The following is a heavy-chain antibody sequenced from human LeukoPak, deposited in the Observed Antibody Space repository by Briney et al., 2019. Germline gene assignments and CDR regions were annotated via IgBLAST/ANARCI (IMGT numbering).Heavy chain of an antibody. CDR3: ARDGGYYDSSGYYRVQNYWYFDL. CDR2: IYTSGST. Sequence: SETLSLTCTVSGGSISSGSYYWSWIRQPAGKGLEWIGRIYTSGSTNYNPSLKSRVTISVDTSKNQFSLKLSSVTAADTAVYYCARDGGYYDSSGYYRVQNYWYFDLWGRGTLVTVSS. V-gene: IGHV4-61*02. J-gene: IGHJ2*01. CDR1: GGSISSGSYY. D-gene: IGHD3-22*01.